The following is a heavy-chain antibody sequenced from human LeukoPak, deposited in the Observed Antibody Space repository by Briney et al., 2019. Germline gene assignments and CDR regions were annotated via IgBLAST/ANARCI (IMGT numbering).Heavy chain of an antibody. CDR3: ASRPEQHLLYYCDY. Sequence: GSVKLSCKASGYTFTGYYMHWVRQAPGQGLEWMGWINPNSGGTKYAQKFQGRVTITSDESINTAYMELSSLRSDDTAVYYRASRPEQHLLYYCDYGGQGALVTVSS. V-gene: IGHV1-2*02. CDR2: INPNSGGT. J-gene: IGHJ4*02. D-gene: IGHD6-13*01. CDR1: GYTFTGYY.